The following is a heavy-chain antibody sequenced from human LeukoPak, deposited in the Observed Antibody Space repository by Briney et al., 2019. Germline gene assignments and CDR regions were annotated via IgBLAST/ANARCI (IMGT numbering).Heavy chain of an antibody. D-gene: IGHD2-15*01. Sequence: SVKVSCKASGGTFSSYAISWVRQAPGQGLEWMGGIIPIFGTANYAQKFQGRVTTTADESTSTAYMELSSLRSEDTAVYYCARVVAAKGYFDYWGQGTLVTVSS. CDR1: GGTFSSYA. CDR3: ARVVAAKGYFDY. V-gene: IGHV1-69*01. CDR2: IIPIFGTA. J-gene: IGHJ4*02.